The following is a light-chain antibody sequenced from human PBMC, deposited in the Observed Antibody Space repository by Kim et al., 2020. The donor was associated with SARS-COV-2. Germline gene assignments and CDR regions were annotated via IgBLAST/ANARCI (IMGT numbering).Light chain of an antibody. CDR1: QSVSSN. J-gene: IGKJ4*01. Sequence: SPGERATLSCRASQSVSSNLAWYQQKPGQAPRLLIYGASTRAIGIPARFSGSGSGTEFTLTISSLQSEDFAVYYCQQYNNWPPLTFGGGTKVDIK. CDR2: GAS. V-gene: IGKV3-15*01. CDR3: QQYNNWPPLT.